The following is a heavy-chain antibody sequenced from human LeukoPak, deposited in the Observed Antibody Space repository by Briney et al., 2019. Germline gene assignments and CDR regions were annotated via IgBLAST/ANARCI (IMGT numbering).Heavy chain of an antibody. V-gene: IGHV3-11*01. CDR1: GFTFSDYY. D-gene: IGHD3-3*01. Sequence: KSGGSLRLSCAASGFTFSDYYMSWIRQAPGKGLEWVSYISSSGSTIYYADSVKGRFTISRDNAKNSLYLQMNSLRAEDTAVYYCARDPSTEYYDFWSGYPIYYFDYWGQGTLVTVSS. CDR3: ARDPSTEYYDFWSGYPIYYFDY. J-gene: IGHJ4*02. CDR2: ISSSGSTI.